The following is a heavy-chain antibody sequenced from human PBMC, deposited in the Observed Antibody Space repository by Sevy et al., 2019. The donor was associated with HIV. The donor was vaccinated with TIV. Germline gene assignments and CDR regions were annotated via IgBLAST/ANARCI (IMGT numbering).Heavy chain of an antibody. CDR3: ATGLPGEYVDCSSCYSDYFAY. V-gene: IGHV1-24*01. CDR1: GYTLTKLS. CDR2: FDPEDGET. D-gene: IGHD2-15*01. J-gene: IGHJ4*02. Sequence: ASVKVSCKVSGYTLTKLSMHWVRQAPGKGLEWMGGFDPEDGETIYAQRFQGRVTMTEDTSTDTVYMELSSLRSEDTAVYYCATGLPGEYVDCSSCYSDYFAYWGQGTLVTVSS.